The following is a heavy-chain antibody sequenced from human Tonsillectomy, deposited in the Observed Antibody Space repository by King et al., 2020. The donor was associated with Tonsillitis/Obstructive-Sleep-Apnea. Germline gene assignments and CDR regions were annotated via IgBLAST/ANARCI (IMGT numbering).Heavy chain of an antibody. D-gene: IGHD3-10*01. CDR3: ARDVGEYYGSGSYTGFDY. J-gene: IGHJ4*02. CDR1: GYTFTGYY. V-gene: IGHV1-2*02. Sequence: VQLVESGAEVKKPGASVKVSCKASGYTFTGYYMHWVRQAPGQGLEWMGWINPNSGGTNYAQKLQGRVTMTRDTSISTAYMELSRMRSDDTAVYYCARDVGEYYGSGSYTGFDYWGQGTLGTVSS. CDR2: INPNSGGT.